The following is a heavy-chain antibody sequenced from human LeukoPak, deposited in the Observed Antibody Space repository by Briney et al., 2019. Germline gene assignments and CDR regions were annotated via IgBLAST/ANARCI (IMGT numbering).Heavy chain of an antibody. V-gene: IGHV4-59*01. Sequence: SETLSLTCTVSGGSISSYHWSWIRQPPGKGLEWIGYIYYSGSTNYNPSLKSRVTISVDTSKNQFSLKLSSVTAADTAVYYCARGVGIAVAGPYFDYWGQGTLVTVSS. D-gene: IGHD6-19*01. CDR1: GGSISSYH. CDR2: IYYSGST. CDR3: ARGVGIAVAGPYFDY. J-gene: IGHJ4*02.